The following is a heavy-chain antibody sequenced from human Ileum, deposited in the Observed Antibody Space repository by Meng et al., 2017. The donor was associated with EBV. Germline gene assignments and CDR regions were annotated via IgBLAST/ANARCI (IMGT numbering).Heavy chain of an antibody. CDR1: GFPCSSHG. D-gene: IGHD4/OR15-4a*01. J-gene: IGHJ5*02. CDR3: ARQVPHDL. V-gene: IGHV3-33*01. CDR2: IWYDGSDE. Sequence: FGGGGGGVVQPGRSLTRAGAVFGFPCSSHGMHWVRQAPGRGLGWVGLIWYDGSDEFYSDSVKGRFTISRDNSKNTVYLQMESLRVEDTAVYYCARQVPHDLWGQGTLVTVSS.